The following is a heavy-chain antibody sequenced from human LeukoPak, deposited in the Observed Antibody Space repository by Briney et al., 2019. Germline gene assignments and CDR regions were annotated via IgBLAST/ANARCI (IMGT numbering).Heavy chain of an antibody. CDR1: GGSYSGYY. CDR3: ARGHLGRYLGAYYFDY. J-gene: IGHJ4*02. D-gene: IGHD3-9*01. Sequence: PSETLSLTCAVYGGSYSGYYWSWIRQPPGKGLEWIGDINHSGSTNYNPSLTSRVTISVDTSKNQFSLKLSSVTAADTAVYYCARGHLGRYLGAYYFDYWGQGTLVTVSS. CDR2: INHSGST. V-gene: IGHV4-34*01.